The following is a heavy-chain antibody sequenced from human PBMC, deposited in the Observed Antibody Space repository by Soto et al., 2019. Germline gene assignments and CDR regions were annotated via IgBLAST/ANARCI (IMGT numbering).Heavy chain of an antibody. CDR1: GGSVSSGSYS. CDR2: IYYSGST. J-gene: IGHJ4*02. V-gene: IGHV4-61*01. CDR3: ARGGYDILPGSHSDY. D-gene: IGHD3-9*01. Sequence: PSETLSLTCTVSGGSVSSGSYSYSWIRQPPGKGLEWIGYIYYSGSTKYNPSLKSRVTISLDTSKNQFSLKLRSVTAADTAIYYCARGGYDILPGSHSDYWGQGTLVTVSS.